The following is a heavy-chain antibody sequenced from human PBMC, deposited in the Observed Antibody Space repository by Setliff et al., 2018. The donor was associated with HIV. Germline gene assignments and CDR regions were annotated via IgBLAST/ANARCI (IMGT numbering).Heavy chain of an antibody. CDR3: ARGPLVTDFWSGIGTFDV. CDR1: VGSFSGHY. D-gene: IGHD3-3*01. CDR2: IIHSGST. V-gene: IGHV4-34*01. J-gene: IGHJ3*01. Sequence: SETLSLTCSVYVGSFSGHYWIWIRQPPGKGLEWIGEIIHSGSTNYNPSLKSRVTISVAMSKNQFSLKLSSVTAADTAIYYCARGPLVTDFWSGIGTFDVWGQGTMVTVSS.